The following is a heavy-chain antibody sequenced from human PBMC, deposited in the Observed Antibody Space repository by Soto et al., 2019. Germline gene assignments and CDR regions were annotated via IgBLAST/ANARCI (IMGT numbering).Heavy chain of an antibody. Sequence: QVQLVESGGGVVQPGRSLRLSCAASGFTFSSYAMHWVRQAPGKGLEWVAVISYDGSDKYYADSVKGRFTISRDNSKNTLYLQMNSLRAEDTAVDYCARVRVTQTPYYYYGMDFWGQGTTVTVSS. V-gene: IGHV3-30-3*01. CDR3: ARVRVTQTPYYYYGMDF. J-gene: IGHJ6*02. D-gene: IGHD5-18*01. CDR1: GFTFSSYA. CDR2: ISYDGSDK.